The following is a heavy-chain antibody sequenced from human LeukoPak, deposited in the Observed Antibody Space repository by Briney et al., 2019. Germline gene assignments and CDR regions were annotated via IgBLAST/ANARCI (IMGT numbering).Heavy chain of an antibody. D-gene: IGHD4-23*01. V-gene: IGHV5-51*01. CDR1: GYSFITYC. J-gene: IGHJ4*02. CDR2: VLSADSRT. CDR3: AKLRWPEGDRSSFDY. Sequence: GASPQISCKGSGYSFITYCIGWVRRMPGKGLEWMGVVLSADSRTIHNPSFQGQVTITAEKSISAAYLQWSSLKASDTAVYYCAKLRWPEGDRSSFDYWGQGTLVTVS.